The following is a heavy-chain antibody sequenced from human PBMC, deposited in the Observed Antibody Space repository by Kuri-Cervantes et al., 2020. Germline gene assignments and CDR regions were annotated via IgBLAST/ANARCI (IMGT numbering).Heavy chain of an antibody. D-gene: IGHD5-18*01. CDR1: GCTFSSYA. Sequence: SVKVSCKASGCTFSSYAISWVRQAPGQGLEWMGGIIPIFGTANYAQKFQGRVTITADKSTSTAYMELSSLRSEDTAVYYCASARYSYDFDYWGQGTLVTVSS. CDR2: IIPIFGTA. CDR3: ASARYSYDFDY. V-gene: IGHV1-69*06. J-gene: IGHJ4*02.